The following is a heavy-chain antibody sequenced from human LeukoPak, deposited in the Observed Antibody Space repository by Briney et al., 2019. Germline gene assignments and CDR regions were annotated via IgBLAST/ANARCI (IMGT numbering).Heavy chain of an antibody. CDR1: GFTFSSFA. D-gene: IGHD2-2*01. Sequence: AGSLSLSCAASGFTFSSFAMSWVRQAPGKGLEWVSAISGSGSSPYYADSVKGRFTISRDNSKNTLYLQMNSLRAGDTAVYYCAKDSGPWGYCTTTSCYFAYWGQGALV. CDR3: AKDSGPWGYCTTTSCYFAY. J-gene: IGHJ4*02. V-gene: IGHV3-23*01. CDR2: ISGSGSSP.